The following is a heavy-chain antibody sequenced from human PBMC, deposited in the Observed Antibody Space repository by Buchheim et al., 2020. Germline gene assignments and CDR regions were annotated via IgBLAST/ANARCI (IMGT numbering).Heavy chain of an antibody. D-gene: IGHD3-16*01. CDR3: AGYFISGESDNWYFDL. CDR1: GYSFIDYW. J-gene: IGHJ2*01. Sequence: EVQLVQSGAEVKKPGESLRISCKISGYSFIDYWITWVRQMPGKRLEWMGRIDPSDSYTNYSPSFQGNVTIPADKSITTAYLQWTSLKASDTAIYYCAGYFISGESDNWYFDLWGRGTL. CDR2: IDPSDSYT. V-gene: IGHV5-10-1*03.